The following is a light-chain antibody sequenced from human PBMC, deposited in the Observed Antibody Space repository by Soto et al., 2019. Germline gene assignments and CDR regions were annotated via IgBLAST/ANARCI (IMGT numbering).Light chain of an antibody. V-gene: IGKV3-20*01. CDR3: QQYGSSLRT. Sequence: EIVLTQSPGTLSLSPGERATLSCRASQSVSSSYLAWYQQKPGHAPRLLIYGASSTDTGIPYRFSGSGSGTDFTLTISRLEPEDFAVYYCQQYGSSLRTFGQGTKVEIK. J-gene: IGKJ1*01. CDR2: GAS. CDR1: QSVSSSY.